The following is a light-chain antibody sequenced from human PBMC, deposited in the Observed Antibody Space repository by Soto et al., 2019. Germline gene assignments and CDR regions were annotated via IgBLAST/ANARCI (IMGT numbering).Light chain of an antibody. J-gene: IGKJ1*01. V-gene: IGKV3-20*01. Sequence: EIVLTQSPGTLSLSPGERATLPCRASQSVSSSYLAWYQQKPGQAPRLLIYGASSRATGIPDRFSGSGSGTDFTLTISRLEPEDFAVYYCQQYTTSPLTFGQGTKVDIK. CDR3: QQYTTSPLT. CDR2: GAS. CDR1: QSVSSSY.